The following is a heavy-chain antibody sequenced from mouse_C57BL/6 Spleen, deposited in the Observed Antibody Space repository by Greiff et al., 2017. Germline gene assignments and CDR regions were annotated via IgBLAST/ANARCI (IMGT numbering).Heavy chain of an antibody. D-gene: IGHD1-1*01. V-gene: IGHV1-15*01. J-gene: IGHJ2*01. CDR1: GYTFTDYE. CDR3: TKGGTVEW. CDR2: IDPETGGT. Sequence: VKLQESGAELVRPGASVTLSCKASGYTFTDYEMHWVKQTPVHGLEWIGAIDPETGGTAYNQKFKGKAILTADKSSSTAYMELRSLTSEDSAVYYCTKGGTVEWWGQGTTLTVSS.